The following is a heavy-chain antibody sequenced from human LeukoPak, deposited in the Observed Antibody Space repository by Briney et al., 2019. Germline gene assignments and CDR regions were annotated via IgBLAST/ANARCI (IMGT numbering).Heavy chain of an antibody. CDR3: ASDSSFGDY. CDR1: GFTFSSYG. V-gene: IGHV3-30*03. CDR2: ISYDGSNK. J-gene: IGHJ4*02. Sequence: HPGRSLRLSCAASGFTFSSYGMHWVRQAPGKGLEWVAVISYDGSNKYYADSVKGRFTISRDNSKNTLYLQMNSLRAEDTAVYYCASDSSFGDYWGQGTLVTVSS. D-gene: IGHD6-6*01.